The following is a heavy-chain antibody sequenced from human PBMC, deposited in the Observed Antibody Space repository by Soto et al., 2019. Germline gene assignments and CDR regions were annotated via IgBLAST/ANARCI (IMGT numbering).Heavy chain of an antibody. CDR3: SRRRIHGPIDH. CDR2: IYYSGPT. J-gene: IGHJ4*02. V-gene: IGHV4-28*01. CDR1: GYSISSSNW. D-gene: IGHD4-17*01. Sequence: QVQLQESGPGLVKPSDTLSLTCAVSGYSISSSNWWGWIRQPPGKGLEWIGYIYYSGPTYYNPSLTSXXTXSXXTSKNPFSLKLTSVTDVGTAVYYCSRRRIHGPIDHWGQGTLVTVSS.